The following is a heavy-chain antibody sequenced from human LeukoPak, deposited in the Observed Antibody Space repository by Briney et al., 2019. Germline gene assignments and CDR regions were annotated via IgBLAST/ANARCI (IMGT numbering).Heavy chain of an antibody. Sequence: GGSLRLSCAASGFTFDDYGMSWVRQVPRNGLEWDSAFNWNGGSTGYADSVKGRFTISRDYAKNSLYMQMNSLRAEDTALYYCAGGPPVGARRHSAFDIWGQGTMVTVSS. CDR1: GFTFDDYG. J-gene: IGHJ3*02. CDR2: FNWNGGST. D-gene: IGHD1-26*01. V-gene: IGHV3-20*04. CDR3: AGGPPVGARRHSAFDI.